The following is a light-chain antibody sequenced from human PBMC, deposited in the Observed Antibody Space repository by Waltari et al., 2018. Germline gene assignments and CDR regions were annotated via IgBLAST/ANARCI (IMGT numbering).Light chain of an antibody. J-gene: IGKJ1*01. CDR1: QSVSRA. V-gene: IGKV3-20*01. CDR3: QHYVRLPAT. Sequence: EIVLTQSPGSLISSQGERVTLSCRASQSVSRALAWYQQKPGQAPRLLIFGASNRATGIPDRFSGSGSETDFSLTISRLEPEDFAVYYCQHYVRLPATFGRGTKVEIK. CDR2: GAS.